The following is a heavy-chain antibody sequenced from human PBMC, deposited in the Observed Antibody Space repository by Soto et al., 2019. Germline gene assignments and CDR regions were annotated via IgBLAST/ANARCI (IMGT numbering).Heavy chain of an antibody. CDR1: GYSFTNYW. CDR2: IHPGDSDT. Sequence: GESLKISCKGSGYSFTNYWIGWVRQMPGKGLEWMGIIHPGDSDTRYSPSFQGQVTISVDKSISTAYLQWTSLKASDTALYYCARTRSFTLGFYYDGMDVWGQGTTATVSS. D-gene: IGHD6-6*01. J-gene: IGHJ6*02. V-gene: IGHV5-51*01. CDR3: ARTRSFTLGFYYDGMDV.